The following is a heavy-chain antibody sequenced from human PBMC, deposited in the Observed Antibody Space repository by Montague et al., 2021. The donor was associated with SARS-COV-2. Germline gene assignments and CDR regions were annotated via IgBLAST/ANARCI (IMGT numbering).Heavy chain of an antibody. CDR2: IYHSGNT. CDR1: GGSISGYY. V-gene: IGHV4-59*01. Sequence: ETLSLTCSVSGGSISGYYWSWIRQPPGKGLEWIGYIYHSGNTKYNPSLKSRVSISVDTSKNQFSLRLSSVTAADTAVYYCAREYRIELWQTNWYFGLWGRGTLVTVSS. J-gene: IGHJ2*01. CDR3: AREYRIELWQTNWYFGL. D-gene: IGHD3-16*01.